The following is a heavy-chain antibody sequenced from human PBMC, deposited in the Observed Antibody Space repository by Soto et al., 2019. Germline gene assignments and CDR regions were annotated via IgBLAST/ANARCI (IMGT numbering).Heavy chain of an antibody. V-gene: IGHV1-18*01. Sequence: QVPLVQSGAEVKKPGASVKVSCKASGYTFTSYGISWVRQAPGQGLEWMGWISAYNGNTNYAQKLQGRVTMTTDTSTSTAYMELRSLRSDDTAVYYCASYRSYYGSGARRGMDVWGQGTTVTVSS. CDR1: GYTFTSYG. D-gene: IGHD3-10*01. J-gene: IGHJ6*02. CDR3: ASYRSYYGSGARRGMDV. CDR2: ISAYNGNT.